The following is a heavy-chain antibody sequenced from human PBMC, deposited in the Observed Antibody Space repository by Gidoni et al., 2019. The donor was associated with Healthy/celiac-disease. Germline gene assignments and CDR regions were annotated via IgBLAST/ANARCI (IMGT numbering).Heavy chain of an antibody. CDR2: ISYDGSNK. V-gene: IGHV3-30*18. J-gene: IGHJ4*02. CDR3: AKGRKIGSGWFYFDY. D-gene: IGHD6-19*01. Sequence: QVQLVESGGGVVQPGRSLRLSCAASGFTFSSYGMHWVRQAPGKGLEWVAVISYDGSNKYYADSVKGRFTISRDNSKNTLYLQMNSLRAEDTAVYYCAKGRKIGSGWFYFDYWGQGTLVTVSS. CDR1: GFTFSSYG.